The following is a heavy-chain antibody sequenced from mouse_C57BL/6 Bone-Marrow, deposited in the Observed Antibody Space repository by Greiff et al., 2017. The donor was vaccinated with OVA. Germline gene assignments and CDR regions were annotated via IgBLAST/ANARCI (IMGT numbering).Heavy chain of an antibody. J-gene: IGHJ1*03. CDR1: GYTFTVYY. CDR2: INPNNGGT. Sequence: EVQLQESGPELVQPGASVKISCKASGYTFTVYYMDWVKQSPGKSLEWIGVINPNNGGTIYPQKFKGKANLTVDKSSSTAYMEIPSLTAEDTAVYYSAREFDGYYSNGYFDVWGTGTTVTVSS. CDR3: AREFDGYYSNGYFDV. V-gene: IGHV1-18*01. D-gene: IGHD2-3*01.